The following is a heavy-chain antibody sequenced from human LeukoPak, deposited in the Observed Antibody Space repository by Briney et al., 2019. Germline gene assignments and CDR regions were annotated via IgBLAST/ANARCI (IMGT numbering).Heavy chain of an antibody. V-gene: IGHV3-23*01. CDR2: ISGDAITT. CDR3: AKDASPYSNYAVRWFDS. D-gene: IGHD4/OR15-4a*01. J-gene: IGHJ5*01. CDR1: GFTFRTYI. Sequence: GGSLRLSCTASGFTFRTYIMAWVRQVPGKGLEWISAISGDAITTYYAIPVKDRFTISRDNFRNTLSLQMDSLRADDSAVYYCAKDASPYSNYAVRWFDSWGQGTLVTVSS.